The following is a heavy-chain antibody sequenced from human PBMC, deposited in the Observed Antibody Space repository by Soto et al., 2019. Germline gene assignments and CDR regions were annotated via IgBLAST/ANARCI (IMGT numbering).Heavy chain of an antibody. CDR3: ARGDYYDSSGYYYVSAFDI. CDR1: GYTFTSYY. D-gene: IGHD3-22*01. J-gene: IGHJ3*02. V-gene: IGHV1-46*01. CDR2: INPSGGST. Sequence: ASVKISCKASGYTFTSYYMHWVRQAPGQGLEWMGIINPSGGSTSYAQKFQGRVTMTRDTSTSTVYMELSSLRSEDTAVYYCARGDYYDSSGYYYVSAFDIWGQGTMVTVSS.